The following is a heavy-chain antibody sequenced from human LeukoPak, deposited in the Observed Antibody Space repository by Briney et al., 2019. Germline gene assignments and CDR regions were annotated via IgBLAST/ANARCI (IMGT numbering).Heavy chain of an antibody. D-gene: IGHD2-2*01. CDR2: ISGSGGST. CDR3: AKGLMYQVLRSRYFDY. CDR1: GFTFSSYA. V-gene: IGHV3-23*01. J-gene: IGHJ4*02. Sequence: GGSLRLSCAASGFTFSSYAMSWVRQAPGKGLEWVSAISGSGGSTYYADSVKGRFTISRDNSKNTLYLQMNSLRAEDTAVCYCAKGLMYQVLRSRYFDYWGQGTLVTVSS.